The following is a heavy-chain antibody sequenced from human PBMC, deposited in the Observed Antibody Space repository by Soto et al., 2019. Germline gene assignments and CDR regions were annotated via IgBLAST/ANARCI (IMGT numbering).Heavy chain of an antibody. CDR2: INGDGSYT. Sequence: GGSLRLSCATSGFIFSTYWLHWVRQVPGKGLVWVSGINGDGSYTSYADSVQGRFTISRDNAKNTLYLEMNGLRAEDTTVYFCARLLSGYYYGRFGGPGTPVTVSS. CDR1: GFIFSTYW. V-gene: IGHV3-74*01. J-gene: IGHJ4*02. D-gene: IGHD3-22*01. CDR3: ARLLSGYYYGRF.